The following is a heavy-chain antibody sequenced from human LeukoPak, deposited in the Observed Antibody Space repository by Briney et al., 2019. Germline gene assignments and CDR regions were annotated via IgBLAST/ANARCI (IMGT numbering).Heavy chain of an antibody. CDR3: ATNGALHMIATGGAFDI. CDR1: GGSISSGDYY. Sequence: PSETLSLTCTVSGGSISSGDYYWSWIRQPPGKGLEWIGYIYYSGSTYYNPSLKSRVTISVDTSKNQFSLKLSSVTAADTAVYYCATNGALHMIATGGAFDIWGQGTMVTVSS. J-gene: IGHJ3*02. CDR2: IYYSGST. D-gene: IGHD3-22*01. V-gene: IGHV4-30-4*01.